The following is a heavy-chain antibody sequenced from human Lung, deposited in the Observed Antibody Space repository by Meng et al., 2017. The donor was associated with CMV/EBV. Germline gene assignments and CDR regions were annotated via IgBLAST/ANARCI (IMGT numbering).Heavy chain of an antibody. J-gene: IGHJ6*02. CDR3: ARTRIEVEPDGTKIKYYNYGMDV. Sequence: SVKVSXKASGYTFTTYDINWVRQATGQGLEWMGWMNPNSGNTGYAQKFQGRVTMTRVTSISTAYMELSSLTSDDTAVYYCARTRIEVEPDGTKIKYYNYGMDVWGQGTTVTVSS. V-gene: IGHV1-8*01. CDR1: GYTFTTYD. CDR2: MNPNSGNT. D-gene: IGHD2-15*01.